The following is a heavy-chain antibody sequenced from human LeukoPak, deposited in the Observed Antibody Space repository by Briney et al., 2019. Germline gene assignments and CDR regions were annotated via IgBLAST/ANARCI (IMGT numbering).Heavy chain of an antibody. CDR1: GFTFGNYA. D-gene: IGHD4-23*01. Sequence: PGGSLRLSCAASGFTFGNYAMSWVRQAPGKGLEWVSGVSGSGTTTYYADSVKGRFSISRDNSKNTLFLQMNSLRAEDTAVYYCAKSPAVDAAFDIWGQGTMVTVSS. V-gene: IGHV3-23*01. CDR3: AKSPAVDAAFDI. CDR2: VSGSGTTT. J-gene: IGHJ3*02.